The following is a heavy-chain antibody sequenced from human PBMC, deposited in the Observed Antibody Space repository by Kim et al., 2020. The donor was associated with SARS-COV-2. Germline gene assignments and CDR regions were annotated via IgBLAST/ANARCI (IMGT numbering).Heavy chain of an antibody. V-gene: IGHV1-69*13. CDR2: IIPIFGTA. D-gene: IGHD2-8*02. CDR3: GVSVLRGVGYYYGMDV. J-gene: IGHJ6*02. CDR1: GGTFSSYA. Sequence: SVKVSCKASGGTFSSYAISWVRQAPGQGLEWMGGIIPIFGTANYAQKFQGRVTITADESTSTAYMELSSLRSEDTAVYYCGVSVLRGVGYYYGMDVWGQGTTVTVSS.